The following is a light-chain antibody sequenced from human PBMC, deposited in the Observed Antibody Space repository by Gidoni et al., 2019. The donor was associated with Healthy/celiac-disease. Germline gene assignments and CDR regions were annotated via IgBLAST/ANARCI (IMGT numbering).Light chain of an antibody. Sequence: DIQMTQSPSTLSASVGDRVTITCRASQSISSWLAWYQQKPGKAPKLLIDDASSLESGVPSRFSGSGSGTEFTLTISSLQPDDFATYYCQQYNSYWTFXXXTKVEIK. J-gene: IGKJ1*01. CDR3: QQYNSYWT. V-gene: IGKV1-5*01. CDR2: DAS. CDR1: QSISSW.